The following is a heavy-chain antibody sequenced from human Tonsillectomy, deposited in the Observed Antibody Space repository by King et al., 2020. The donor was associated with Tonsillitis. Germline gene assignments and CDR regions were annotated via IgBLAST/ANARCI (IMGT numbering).Heavy chain of an antibody. CDR3: ARHFFATPPSGQAYFAL. Sequence: QLQESGPGLVKPSETLSLTCIVSGASIRTSSYSWGWIRQPPGRGLEWVASLFYDGETSYNPSLKGRVTTSPDTSKNEFSLTLSSVTAADTAMYYCARHFFATPPSGQAYFALWGRGTLVPVFS. CDR2: LFYDGET. D-gene: IGHD3-10*01. V-gene: IGHV4-39*07. J-gene: IGHJ2*01. CDR1: GASIRTSSYS.